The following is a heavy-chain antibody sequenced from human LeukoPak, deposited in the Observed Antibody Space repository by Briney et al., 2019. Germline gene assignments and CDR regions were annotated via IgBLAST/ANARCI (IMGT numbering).Heavy chain of an antibody. D-gene: IGHD5-24*01. Sequence: GGSLRLSCAASGFTFDDYGMSWVRQAPGKGLEWVSGINWNGGSTGYADSVKGRFTISRDNAKNSLYLQMNSLRAEDTAVYYCARARYGYNPQEYYYYMDVWGKGTTVTISS. V-gene: IGHV3-20*04. CDR1: GFTFDDYG. CDR2: INWNGGST. J-gene: IGHJ6*03. CDR3: ARARYGYNPQEYYYYMDV.